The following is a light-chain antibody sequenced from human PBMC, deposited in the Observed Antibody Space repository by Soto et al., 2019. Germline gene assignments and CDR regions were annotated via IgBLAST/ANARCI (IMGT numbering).Light chain of an antibody. CDR3: MQALQTLT. CDR2: FGS. CDR1: LGLLYNNTYNY. J-gene: IGKJ5*01. Sequence: EIVLTQYPLTLPVTPGEPASIGCGSGLGLLYNNTYNYLDWYVQKPGQSPKLLIYFGSNRAPGVPDRFSGSGSGTDFTLKINRVEAEDVGTYYCMQALQTLTCGQGTRREIK. V-gene: IGKV2-28*01.